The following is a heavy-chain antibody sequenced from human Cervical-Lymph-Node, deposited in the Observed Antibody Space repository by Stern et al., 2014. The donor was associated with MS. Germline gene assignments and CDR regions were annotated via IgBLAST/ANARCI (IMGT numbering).Heavy chain of an antibody. D-gene: IGHD2-8*01. Sequence: VHLVESGGAVVQPGRSLRLSCAASGFTFSSYGMHWVRQAPGKGLEWVTVISSDGNHKYYAASVKGRFTISRDNSKNTLHLQMNSVTPDDTAIYYCARDYEDTSMLFDHWGQGTLVTVSS. CDR1: GFTFSSYG. J-gene: IGHJ4*02. CDR3: ARDYEDTSMLFDH. CDR2: ISSDGNHK. V-gene: IGHV3-30*03.